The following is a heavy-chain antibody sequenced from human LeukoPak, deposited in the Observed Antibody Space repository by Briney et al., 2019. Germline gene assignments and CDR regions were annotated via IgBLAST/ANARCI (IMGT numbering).Heavy chain of an antibody. CDR3: ARDQGAPEYYFDY. Sequence: GGSLRLSCAASGFTFSNYWMSWVRQAPGKGPEWMGNIKEDGSEAYYVDSVKGRFTISRDNSKNTLYLQMNSLRAEDTAVYYCARDQGAPEYYFDYWGQGTLVTVSS. CDR1: GFTFSNYW. D-gene: IGHD1-14*01. J-gene: IGHJ4*02. V-gene: IGHV3-7*01. CDR2: IKEDGSEA.